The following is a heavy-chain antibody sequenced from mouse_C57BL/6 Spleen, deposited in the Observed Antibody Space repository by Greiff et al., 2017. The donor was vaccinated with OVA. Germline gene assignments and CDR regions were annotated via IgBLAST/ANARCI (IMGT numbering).Heavy chain of an antibody. V-gene: IGHV1-80*01. Sequence: QVQLQQSGAELVKPGASVKISCKASGYAFSSYWMNWVKQRPGKGLEWIGQIYPGDGDTNYNGKFKGKATLTADKSSSTAYMQLSSLTSEDSAVYVCARPESYYYALDYWGQGTSVTVSS. J-gene: IGHJ4*01. D-gene: IGHD2-12*01. CDR1: GYAFSSYW. CDR2: IYPGDGDT. CDR3: ARPESYYYALDY.